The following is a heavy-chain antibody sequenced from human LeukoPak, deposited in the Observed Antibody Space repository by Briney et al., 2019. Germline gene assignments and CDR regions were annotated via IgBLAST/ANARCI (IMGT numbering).Heavy chain of an antibody. Sequence: PSETLSLTCTVSGGTISNSYWSWIRQPPGKGLEWIGFFHDSESTNYNPSLKSRVSISLDTSKNQVSLWLSSVTAADTAVYYCARGDASGRPGIGFDFWGQGTLVTVSS. CDR3: ARGDASGRPGIGFDF. V-gene: IGHV4-59*01. CDR1: GGTISNSY. D-gene: IGHD1-26*01. CDR2: FHDSEST. J-gene: IGHJ4*02.